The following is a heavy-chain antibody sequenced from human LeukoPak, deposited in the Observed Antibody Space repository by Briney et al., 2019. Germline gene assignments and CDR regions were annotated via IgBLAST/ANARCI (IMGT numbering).Heavy chain of an antibody. J-gene: IGHJ3*02. CDR2: IYPGDSDT. D-gene: IGHD3-16*01. V-gene: IGHV5-51*01. CDR1: GYTFTSYW. CDR3: ARHRDYVPDI. Sequence: GESLKISXKGSGYTFTSYWIGWVLQMPGKGLERMGIIYPGDSDTRYSPSFQGQVTISADKSISAAYLQWSSLKASDTAVYFCARHRDYVPDIWGQGTMVTVSS.